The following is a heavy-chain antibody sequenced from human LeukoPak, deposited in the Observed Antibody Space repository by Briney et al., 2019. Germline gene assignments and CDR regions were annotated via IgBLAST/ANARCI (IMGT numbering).Heavy chain of an antibody. Sequence: GGSLGLSCAASGFTVSSNYMTWVRQAPGKGLEWVSLIYSGGSTSYADSVRGRFTISRDNSKNTLYLQMNSLRAEDTAVYYCARMETVADAFDIWGQGTLVTVSS. CDR2: IYSGGST. D-gene: IGHD1-1*01. CDR1: GFTVSSNY. J-gene: IGHJ3*02. V-gene: IGHV3-66*01. CDR3: ARMETVADAFDI.